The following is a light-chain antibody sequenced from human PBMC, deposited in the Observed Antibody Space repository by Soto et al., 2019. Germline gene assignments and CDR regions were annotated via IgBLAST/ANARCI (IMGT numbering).Light chain of an antibody. V-gene: IGLV2-14*01. CDR3: SSYTRSTTVV. J-gene: IGLJ2*01. Sequence: QSVLTQPASVSGSPGQSITISCTGTSSDVGGFNYVAWYQQHPGKAPKLMINDVTNRPSGVSNRFSGSKSGNTASLTISGLRAEDEADYYCSSYTRSTTVVFGGGTKVTVL. CDR1: SSDVGGFNY. CDR2: DVT.